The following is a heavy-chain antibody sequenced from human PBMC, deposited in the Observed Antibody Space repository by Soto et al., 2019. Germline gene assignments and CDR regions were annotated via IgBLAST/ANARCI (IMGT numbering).Heavy chain of an antibody. Sequence: PSQTLSLTCAISGDSVSSNSAAWNWIRQSPSRGLEWLGRTYYRSKWYNDYAVSVKSRITINPDTSKNQFSLQLNSVTPEDTAVYYCARDQGGSYSSPVNWFDPWGQGTLVTVSS. V-gene: IGHV6-1*01. D-gene: IGHD6-13*01. CDR1: GDSVSSNSAA. CDR2: TYYRSKWYN. CDR3: ARDQGGSYSSPVNWFDP. J-gene: IGHJ5*02.